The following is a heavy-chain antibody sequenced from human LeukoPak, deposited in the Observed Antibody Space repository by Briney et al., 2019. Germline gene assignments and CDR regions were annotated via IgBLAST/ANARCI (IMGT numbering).Heavy chain of an antibody. CDR1: GHTFIGYY. CDR3: ARDTEQWLVRWFDP. V-gene: IGHV1-2*02. D-gene: IGHD6-19*01. CDR2: INPNNGDT. Sequence: ASVKVSCKASGHTFIGYYMHWVRQAPGQGLEWMGWINPNNGDTNYAQNFQGRVTMTTDTSTSTAYMELRSLRSDDTAVYYCARDTEQWLVRWFDPWGQGTLVTVSS. J-gene: IGHJ5*02.